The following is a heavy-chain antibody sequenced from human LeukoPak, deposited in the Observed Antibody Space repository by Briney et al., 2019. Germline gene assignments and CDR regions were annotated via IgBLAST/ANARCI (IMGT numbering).Heavy chain of an antibody. J-gene: IGHJ3*02. D-gene: IGHD3-16*02. CDR3: ARDRAYVWGSYRSRGALDI. Sequence: SVKVSCKASGGTFSRYAISWVRQAPGQGLEWMGGIIPILGTADYAQKFQGRVTITTDESTSTAYMELSSLRSEDTAVYYCARDRAYVWGSYRSRGALDIWGQGTMVTVSS. CDR2: IIPILGTA. CDR1: GGTFSRYA. V-gene: IGHV1-69*05.